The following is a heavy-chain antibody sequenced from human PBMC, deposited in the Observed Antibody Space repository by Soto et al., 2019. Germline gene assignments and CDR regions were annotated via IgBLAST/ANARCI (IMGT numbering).Heavy chain of an antibody. V-gene: IGHV3-33*01. CDR1: GFTFSSYG. CDR3: ASPDGGY. CDR2: IWYDGSKK. Sequence: QVQLVESGGGVVQPGRSLRLSCATSGFTFSSYGMHWVRQAPGKGLEWVALIWYDGSKKQYVDSVKGRFTISRDNSKNTLCLQMNSLRAEDTAVYYCASPDGGYWGQGTVVTVSS. J-gene: IGHJ4*02.